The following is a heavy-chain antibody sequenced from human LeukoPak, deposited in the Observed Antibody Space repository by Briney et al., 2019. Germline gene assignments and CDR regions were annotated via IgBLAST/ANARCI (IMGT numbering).Heavy chain of an antibody. CDR1: GFTFSTYW. D-gene: IGHD4-17*01. V-gene: IGHV3-74*01. CDR2: ISSDGSST. Sequence: PGGSLRLSCAASGFTFSTYWMHWVRQAPGKGLVWLSRISSDGSSTNYADSVKGRFTISRDNAKNTLYLQMNSLRAEDTALYYCARDYGEGGYYFDYWGQGTLVTVSS. J-gene: IGHJ4*02. CDR3: ARDYGEGGYYFDY.